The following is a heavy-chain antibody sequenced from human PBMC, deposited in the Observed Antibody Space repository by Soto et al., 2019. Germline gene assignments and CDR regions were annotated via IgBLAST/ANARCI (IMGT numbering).Heavy chain of an antibody. CDR3: ARHYSSGSRNWFDP. V-gene: IGHV4-30-4*01. Sequence: SETLSLTCTVSGDSISSDDYYWSWIRQPPGKGLEWVGYIYYRGSTYYNPSLKSRVTISVDTSKNQFSLKLSSVTAADTAVFYCARHYSSGSRNWFDPWGQGTLVTVSS. D-gene: IGHD6-19*01. CDR1: GDSISSDDYY. J-gene: IGHJ5*02. CDR2: IYYRGST.